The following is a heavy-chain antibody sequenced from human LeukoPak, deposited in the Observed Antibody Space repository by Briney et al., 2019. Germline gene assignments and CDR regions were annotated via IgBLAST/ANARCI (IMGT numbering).Heavy chain of an antibody. CDR1: GFTFSSNA. J-gene: IGHJ3*01. Sequence: PGGSLRLSCAASGFTFSSNAMSWVRQAPGKGLGWVSTISGNYGSTYYADSVKGRFTISRDNFKNTVFLRMNSLRAEDTAVYYCAKVVLLLTASDAFDFWGQGTKVTVSS. D-gene: IGHD2-21*02. CDR2: ISGNYGST. V-gene: IGHV3-23*01. CDR3: AKVVLLLTASDAFDF.